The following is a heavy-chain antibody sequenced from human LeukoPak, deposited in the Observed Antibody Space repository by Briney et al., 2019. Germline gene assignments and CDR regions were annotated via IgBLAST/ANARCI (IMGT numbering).Heavy chain of an antibody. J-gene: IGHJ4*02. CDR1: EFTLSGFW. CDR3: AKGLRTFDY. D-gene: IGHD4-17*01. CDR2: IYSGGST. V-gene: IGHV3-23*03. Sequence: PGGSLRLSCAASEFTLSGFWMSWVRQAPGKGLEWVSVIYSGGSTYYADSVKGRFTISRDNSKSTLYLQMISLRAEDTAVYFCAKGLRTFDYWGQGTLVTVSS.